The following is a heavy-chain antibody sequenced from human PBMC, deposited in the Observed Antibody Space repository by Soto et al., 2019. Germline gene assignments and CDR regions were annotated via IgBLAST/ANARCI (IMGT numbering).Heavy chain of an antibody. Sequence: GGSLRLSCAASGFTFSSYGMHWVRQAPGKGLEWVAVISYDGSNKYYADSVKGRFTISRDNSKNTLYLQMNSLRAEDTAVYYCAKAVVPAAMGYYYGMDVWGQGTTVTVS. CDR1: GFTFSSYG. D-gene: IGHD2-2*01. CDR3: AKAVVPAAMGYYYGMDV. CDR2: ISYDGSNK. V-gene: IGHV3-30*18. J-gene: IGHJ6*02.